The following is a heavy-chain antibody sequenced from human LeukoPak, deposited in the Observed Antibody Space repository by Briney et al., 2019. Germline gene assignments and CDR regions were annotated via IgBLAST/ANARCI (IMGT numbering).Heavy chain of an antibody. V-gene: IGHV3-15*01. D-gene: IGHD5-24*01. Sequence: PGGSLRLSCAASVFTFSNAWMSWVRQAPGKGLEWVGRIKSKTDGGTTDYAAPVKGRFTISRDDTKNTLYLQMNSLKTEDTAVYYCTTGDGVEDGYNEPFDYWGQGTLVTVSS. CDR1: VFTFSNAW. CDR2: IKSKTDGGTT. CDR3: TTGDGVEDGYNEPFDY. J-gene: IGHJ4*02.